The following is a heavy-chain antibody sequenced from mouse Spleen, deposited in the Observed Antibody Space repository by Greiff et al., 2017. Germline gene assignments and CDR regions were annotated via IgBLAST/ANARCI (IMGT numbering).Heavy chain of an antibody. J-gene: IGHJ3*01. Sequence: VKVVESGPGLVQPSQSLSITCTVSGFSLTSYGVHWVRQSPGKGLEWLGVIWSGGSTDYNAAFISRLSISKDNSKSQVFFKMNSLQADDTAIYYCATYGPWFAYWGQGTLVTVSA. D-gene: IGHD1-1*02. V-gene: IGHV2-2*01. CDR1: GFSLTSYG. CDR3: ATYGPWFAY. CDR2: IWSGGST.